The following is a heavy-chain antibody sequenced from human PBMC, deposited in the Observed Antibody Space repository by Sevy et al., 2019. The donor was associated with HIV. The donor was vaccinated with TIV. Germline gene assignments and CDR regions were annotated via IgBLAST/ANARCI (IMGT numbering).Heavy chain of an antibody. V-gene: IGHV1-2*02. CDR1: GYTFTGYY. D-gene: IGHD2-21*02. CDR2: INPNSSDT. Sequence: ASVKVSCKASGYTFTGYYMNWVRQAPGQGLEWMGWINPNSSDTQYSEKFQGRVTMTRDTSISTAYMQLRSLRSDDTAVYYCARDFLAVTSIPSDAFDIWGQGTMVTVSS. J-gene: IGHJ3*02. CDR3: ARDFLAVTSIPSDAFDI.